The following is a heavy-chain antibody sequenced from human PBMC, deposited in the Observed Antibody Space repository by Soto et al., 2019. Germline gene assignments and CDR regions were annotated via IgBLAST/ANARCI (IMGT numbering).Heavy chain of an antibody. Sequence: EVQLVESGGGLVQPGGSLRLSCAASGFTFSSYSMHWVRQAPGKGLEWVSYISSSSSTIYYADSVKGRFTISRDNAKNSLYRQMNSLRDEDTAVDYCARPEYSSSSYGMDVWGQGTTVTVSS. D-gene: IGHD6-6*01. J-gene: IGHJ6*02. CDR3: ARPEYSSSSYGMDV. CDR2: ISSSSSTI. CDR1: GFTFSSYS. V-gene: IGHV3-48*02.